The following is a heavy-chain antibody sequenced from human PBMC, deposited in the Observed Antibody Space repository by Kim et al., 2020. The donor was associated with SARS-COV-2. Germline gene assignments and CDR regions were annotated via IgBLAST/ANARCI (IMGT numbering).Heavy chain of an antibody. J-gene: IGHJ5*02. CDR3: ARGIGPVSPPSTARGFDP. V-gene: IGHV4-34*01. D-gene: IGHD3-16*01. Sequence: SETLSLTCAVYGGSFSGYYWSWIRQPPGKGLEWIGEINHSGSTNYNPSLKSRVTITVDTSKNQFSLKQSSVTAADTAVYYCARGIGPVSPPSTARGFDPWGEGTLVTVSS. CDR1: GGSFSGYY. CDR2: INHSGST.